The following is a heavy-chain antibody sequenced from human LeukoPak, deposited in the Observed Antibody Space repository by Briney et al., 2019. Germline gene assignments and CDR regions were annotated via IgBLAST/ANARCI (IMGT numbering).Heavy chain of an antibody. V-gene: IGHV1-2*02. J-gene: IGHJ4*02. CDR1: GYTFTGYY. D-gene: IGHD3-22*01. Sequence: ASVKVSCKASGYTFTGYYMHWVRQAPGQGLEWMGWINPNSGGTNYAQKFQGRVTMTRDTSISTAYMELSRLRSDDTAVYYCARGPPYYYDSSGYYHSRSWDYWGQGTLVTVSS. CDR3: ARGPPYYYDSSGYYHSRSWDY. CDR2: INPNSGGT.